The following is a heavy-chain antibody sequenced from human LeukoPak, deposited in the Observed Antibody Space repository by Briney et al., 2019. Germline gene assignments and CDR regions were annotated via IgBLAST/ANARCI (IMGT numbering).Heavy chain of an antibody. CDR3: TSGWGPDLPLDY. CDR1: GFTFGDYA. V-gene: IGHV3-49*04. D-gene: IGHD6-19*01. Sequence: GGSLRLSCTASGFTFGDYAMSWVRQAPGKGLEWVGFIRSKAYGGTTEYAASVKGRFTISRDDSKSIAYLQMNSLKTEDTAVYYCTSGWGPDLPLDYWGQGTLVTVSS. CDR2: IRSKAYGGTT. J-gene: IGHJ4*02.